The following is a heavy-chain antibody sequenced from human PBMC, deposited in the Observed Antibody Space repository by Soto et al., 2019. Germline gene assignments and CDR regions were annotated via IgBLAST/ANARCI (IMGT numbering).Heavy chain of an antibody. CDR3: ARGRESGSYSFDY. D-gene: IGHD1-26*01. CDR1: GGSISSGGYS. Sequence: QLQLQESGSGLVKPSQTLSLTCAVSGGSISSGGYSWTWIRQPPGKDLEWIAYIYNNGATRYNPSLKSRVTMTVDTSKNQFSLNLSSVTAADTAVYYCARGRESGSYSFDYWGQGTLVTVSS. CDR2: IYNNGAT. J-gene: IGHJ4*02. V-gene: IGHV4-30-2*01.